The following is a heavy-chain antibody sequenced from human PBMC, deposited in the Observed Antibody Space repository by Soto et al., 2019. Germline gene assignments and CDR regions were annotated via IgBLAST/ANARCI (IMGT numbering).Heavy chain of an antibody. CDR1: GFPLSSNG. Sequence: VGTLNLSCAASGFPLSSNGMHWVRPAPGKGLEWVAFIWYDGSDEYYADSVKGRFTISRDNSKNTLYLQMNSLRAEDTAVYYCARDRYPNYPPDAFDIWGQGTLVTVSS. J-gene: IGHJ3*02. D-gene: IGHD4-4*01. CDR3: ARDRYPNYPPDAFDI. V-gene: IGHV3-33*01. CDR2: IWYDGSDE.